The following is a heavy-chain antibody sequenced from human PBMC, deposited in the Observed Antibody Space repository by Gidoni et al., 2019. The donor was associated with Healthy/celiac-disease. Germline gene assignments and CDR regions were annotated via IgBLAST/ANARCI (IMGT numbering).Heavy chain of an antibody. CDR3: AKDSRRDGYNLEY. D-gene: IGHD5-12*01. CDR2: ISYDGSNK. V-gene: IGHV3-30*18. CDR1: GFPCSRDG. J-gene: IGHJ4*02. Sequence: QVQLVEAGGGVVQPGMSLRLSCAASGFPCSRDGMHWVRQAPGKGLEWVARISYDGSNKYYADSVKGRFTISRDNSKITLYLQMNSLRAEDTAVYYCAKDSRRDGYNLEYWGQGTLVTVSS.